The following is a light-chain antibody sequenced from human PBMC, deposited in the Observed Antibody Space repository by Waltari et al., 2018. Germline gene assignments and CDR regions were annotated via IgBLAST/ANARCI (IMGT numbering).Light chain of an antibody. CDR3: NSRDSSGNHLWV. CDR1: SLRSYY. J-gene: IGLJ3*02. Sequence: ELTQDPAVSVALGQTVRITCQGDSLRSYYASWYQQKPGQAPVLVIYGKNNRPSGIPDRFSGSSSGNTASLTITGAQAEDEADYYCNSRDSSGNHLWVFGGGTKLTVL. V-gene: IGLV3-19*01. CDR2: GKN.